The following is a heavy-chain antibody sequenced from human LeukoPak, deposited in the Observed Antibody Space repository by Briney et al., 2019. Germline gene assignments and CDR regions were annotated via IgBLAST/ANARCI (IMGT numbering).Heavy chain of an antibody. J-gene: IGHJ4*02. CDR2: ISSSSSYI. V-gene: IGHV3-21*01. CDR3: ARDLEGNYYDSSGYPTGY. Sequence: GGSLRLSCAASGFTFSSYSMNWVRQAPGKGLEWVSSISSSSSYIYYADSVKGRFTISRDNAKNSLYLQMNSLRAEDTAVYYCARDLEGNYYDSSGYPTGYWGQGTLVTVSS. CDR1: GFTFSSYS. D-gene: IGHD3-22*01.